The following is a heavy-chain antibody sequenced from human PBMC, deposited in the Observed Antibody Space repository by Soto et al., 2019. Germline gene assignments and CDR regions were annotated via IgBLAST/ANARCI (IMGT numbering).Heavy chain of an antibody. CDR3: AGGGSSWYITAYYYYGMDV. CDR2: INPSGGST. J-gene: IGHJ6*02. CDR1: GGTFSSYA. D-gene: IGHD6-13*01. V-gene: IGHV1-46*03. Sequence: ASVKVACKASGGTFSSYAISWVRQTPGQGLEWMGIINPSGGSTSYAQKFQGRVTMTRDTSTSTVYMELSSLRSEDTAVYYCAGGGSSWYITAYYYYGMDVWGQGTMVTVPS.